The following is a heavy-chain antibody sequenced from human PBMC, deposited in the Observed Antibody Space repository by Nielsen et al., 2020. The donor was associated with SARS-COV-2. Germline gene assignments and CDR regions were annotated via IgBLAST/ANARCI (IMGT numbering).Heavy chain of an antibody. Sequence: ASVKVSCKASGYTFTSYDINWVRQATGQGLEWMGWMNPNSGNTGYAQKFQGRVTMTRNTSISTAYMELSSLRSEDTAVYYCARELLGGSSGRMCGTYYYYGMDVWGQGTTVTVSS. CDR1: GYTFTSYD. V-gene: IGHV1-8*01. J-gene: IGHJ6*02. D-gene: IGHD6-19*01. CDR2: MNPNSGNT. CDR3: ARELLGGSSGRMCGTYYYYGMDV.